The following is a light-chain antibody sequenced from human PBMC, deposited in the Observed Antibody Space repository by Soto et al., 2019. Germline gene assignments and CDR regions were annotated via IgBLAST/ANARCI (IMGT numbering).Light chain of an antibody. CDR1: QSVCYRSSSKNY. V-gene: IGKV4-1*01. Sequence: DIVMTQSPDSLPVFLGEGATFTGKSIQSVCYRSSSKNYLAWYQQQPGHHPKLLIYWASTRVSGVPDRYSGTGSGTEFTLTVSSLQAEDVAIYYGQQYDQIPFTFGPATKVD. CDR3: QQYDQIPFT. CDR2: WAS. J-gene: IGKJ3*01.